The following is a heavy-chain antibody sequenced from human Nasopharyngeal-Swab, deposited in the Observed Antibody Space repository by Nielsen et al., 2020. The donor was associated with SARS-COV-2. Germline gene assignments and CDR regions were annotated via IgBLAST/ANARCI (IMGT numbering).Heavy chain of an antibody. V-gene: IGHV4-39*07. D-gene: IGHD3-10*01. Sequence: SETLSLTCTVSGGSISSYYWGWIRQPPGKGLEWIGSIYYSGSTYYNPSLKSRVTISVDTSKNQFSLKLSSVTAADTAVYYCARVWNYYGSGSEGYFDYWGQGTLVTVSS. CDR3: ARVWNYYGSGSEGYFDY. CDR1: GGSISSYY. J-gene: IGHJ4*02. CDR2: IYYSGST.